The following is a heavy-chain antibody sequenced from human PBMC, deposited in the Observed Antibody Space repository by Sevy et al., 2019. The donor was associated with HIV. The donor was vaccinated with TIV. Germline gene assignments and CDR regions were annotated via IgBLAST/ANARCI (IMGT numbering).Heavy chain of an antibody. CDR3: ARDLPPSETTVAHFDY. CDR1: GFTFSSYE. J-gene: IGHJ4*02. Sequence: GGSLRLSCAASGFTFSSYEMNWVRQAPGKGLEWVSYISNSGTTISYSDSVRGRFSISRDNARNSLYLQMNSLRAEDTAVYYCARDLPPSETTVAHFDYWGQGTLVTVSS. D-gene: IGHD4-17*01. CDR2: ISNSGTTI. V-gene: IGHV3-48*03.